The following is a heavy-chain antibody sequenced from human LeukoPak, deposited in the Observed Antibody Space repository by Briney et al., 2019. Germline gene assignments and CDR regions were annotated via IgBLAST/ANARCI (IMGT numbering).Heavy chain of an antibody. D-gene: IGHD1-1*01. Sequence: GGSLRLSCAASGFTFSTYWMTWVRQAPGKGPEWVANIKEDGSATYYVDSVKGRFTTSRDNAKKSLYLQMNSLRAEDTAVYYCARDSPGYLAYDSWGQGTLVTVSS. V-gene: IGHV3-7*04. J-gene: IGHJ4*02. CDR2: IKEDGSAT. CDR1: GFTFSTYW. CDR3: ARDSPGYLAYDS.